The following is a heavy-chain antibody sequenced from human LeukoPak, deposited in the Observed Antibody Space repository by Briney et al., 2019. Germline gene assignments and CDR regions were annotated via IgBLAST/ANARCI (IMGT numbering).Heavy chain of an antibody. CDR1: GGSISSSNYC. V-gene: IGHV4-39*07. J-gene: IGHJ3*02. D-gene: IGHD6-13*01. CDR3: AGPGIAAAGPMDAFDI. Sequence: PSETLSLTCTVSGGSISSSNYCWGWIRQPPGKGLEWIGTIYYSGSTYYNPSLKSRVTISVDTSKNQFSLKLSSVTAADTAVYYCAGPGIAAAGPMDAFDIWGQGTMVTVSS. CDR2: IYYSGST.